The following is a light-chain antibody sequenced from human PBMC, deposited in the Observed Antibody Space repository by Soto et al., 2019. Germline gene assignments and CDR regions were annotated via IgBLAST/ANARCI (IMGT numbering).Light chain of an antibody. V-gene: IGLV2-14*01. CDR1: SSDVGDGDF. CDR3: CSYTRSYTWV. CDR2: KVS. Sequence: QSALTQPASVSGSPRQSITISCTGTSSDVGDGDFVSWYQQRPGNAPKLMIYKVSSRPSGVSNRFSGSKSGNTASLTISGLQAEDEADYYCCSYTRSYTWVFGGGTKLTVL. J-gene: IGLJ3*02.